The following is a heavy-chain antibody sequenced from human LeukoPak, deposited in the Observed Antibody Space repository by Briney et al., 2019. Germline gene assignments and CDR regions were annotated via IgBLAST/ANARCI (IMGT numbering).Heavy chain of an antibody. Sequence: PGGSLRLSCAASGFTVSSNYMSWVRQAPGKGLEWVGRIKSKTDGGTTDYAAPVKGRFTISRDDSKNTLYLQMNSLKTEDTAVYYCTTELYQLLGYYYYMDVWGKGTTVTVSS. D-gene: IGHD2-2*01. CDR3: TTELYQLLGYYYYMDV. CDR1: GFTVSSNY. V-gene: IGHV3-15*01. J-gene: IGHJ6*03. CDR2: IKSKTDGGTT.